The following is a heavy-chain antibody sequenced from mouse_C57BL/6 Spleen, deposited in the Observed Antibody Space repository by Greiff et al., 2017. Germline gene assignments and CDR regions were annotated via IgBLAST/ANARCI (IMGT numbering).Heavy chain of an antibody. Sequence: EVQLQESGPGLVKPSQSLSLTCSVTGYSITSGYYWNWIRQFPGNKLEWMGYISYDGSNNYNPSLKNRISITRDTSKNQFFLKLNSVTTEDTATYYCAVDGYFAYWGQGTLVTVSA. CDR2: ISYDGSN. V-gene: IGHV3-6*01. CDR3: AVDGYFAY. D-gene: IGHD2-3*01. CDR1: GYSITSGYY. J-gene: IGHJ3*01.